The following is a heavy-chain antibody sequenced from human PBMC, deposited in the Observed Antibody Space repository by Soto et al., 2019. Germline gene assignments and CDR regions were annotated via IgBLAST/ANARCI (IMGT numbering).Heavy chain of an antibody. CDR2: IIPMFDIA. V-gene: IGHV1-69*02. D-gene: IGHD6-13*01. CDR3: TIVSWSAEAFDI. Sequence: QVQLVQSGVEVKKPGSSVKVSCKAAGGSFSIYTVFWVRQAPGQGLEWMGRIIPMFDIAHYAQNFQGRVTFNAHKFPDTVYMEMLNLRSDDTAVYYCTIVSWSAEAFDIWGQGTLVTVSS. J-gene: IGHJ3*02. CDR1: GGSFSIYT.